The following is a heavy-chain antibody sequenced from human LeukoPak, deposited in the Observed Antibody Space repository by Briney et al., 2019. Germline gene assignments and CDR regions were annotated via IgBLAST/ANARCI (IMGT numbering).Heavy chain of an antibody. J-gene: IGHJ4*02. CDR2: ISGSGGST. V-gene: IGHV3-23*01. Sequence: GGSLRLSCAASGFTFSSYAMSWVRQAPGKGLEWVSAISGSGGSTYYADSVKGRFTISRDNSRNTLYLQMNSLRAEDTAVYYCAKGVRRSSDYSSPVDYWGQGTLVAVSS. CDR1: GFTFSSYA. D-gene: IGHD3-22*01. CDR3: AKGVRRSSDYSSPVDY.